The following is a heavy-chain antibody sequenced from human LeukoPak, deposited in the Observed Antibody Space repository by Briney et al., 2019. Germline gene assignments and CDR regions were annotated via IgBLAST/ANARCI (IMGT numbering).Heavy chain of an antibody. CDR3: VHRSMVTAVDH. CDR1: GFSLNTNAVA. D-gene: IGHD2-21*02. V-gene: IGHV2-5*01. CDR2: IYGNEDK. J-gene: IGHJ4*02. Sequence: SGPTLVKPTQTLTLTCTFSGFSLNTNAVAVGWVLPPPGQALEWPTFIYGNEDKRYSPPLSSRLTINKDTSKHQVVLTMTDMDYVDTATYYCVHRSMVTAVDHWGQGTLVTVAS.